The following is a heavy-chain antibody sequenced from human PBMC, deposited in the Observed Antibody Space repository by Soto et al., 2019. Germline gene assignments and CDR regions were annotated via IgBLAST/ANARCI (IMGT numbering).Heavy chain of an antibody. CDR2: IYHSGTT. Sequence: SETLSLTCAVSGASIGSTNWWTWVRQPPGKGREWIGEIYHSGTTNYNPSLKSRVTISEDKSKNQFSLKLTSVTAADTAVYYCASRGDGRPYFDHWGQGTLVTVFS. CDR3: ASRGDGRPYFDH. V-gene: IGHV4-4*02. CDR1: GASIGSTNW. J-gene: IGHJ4*02.